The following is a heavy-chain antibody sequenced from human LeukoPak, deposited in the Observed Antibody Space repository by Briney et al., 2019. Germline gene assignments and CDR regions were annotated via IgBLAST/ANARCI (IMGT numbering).Heavy chain of an antibody. Sequence: KAGGSLRLSCAASGFTFISYSMNWVRQAPGKGLEWVSSISSSGNYIYYADSVKGRFTISRDNAKNSLYLQMNSLRAEDTAVYYCARDAAEDIAVAGYWGQGTLVTVSS. CDR3: ARDAAEDIAVAGY. CDR2: ISSSGNYI. J-gene: IGHJ4*02. V-gene: IGHV3-21*01. CDR1: GFTFISYS. D-gene: IGHD6-19*01.